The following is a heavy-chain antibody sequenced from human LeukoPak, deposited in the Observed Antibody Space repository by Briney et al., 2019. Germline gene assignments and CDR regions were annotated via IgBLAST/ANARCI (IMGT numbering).Heavy chain of an antibody. D-gene: IGHD5-12*01. CDR1: GGTFSSYA. Sequence: ASVKVSCKASGGTFSSYAISWVRQAPGQGLEWMGGIIPIFGTANYAQKFQGRVTITADKSTSTAYMELGSLRSEDAAVYYCARDGYSSVDIVATTPRYYYYGMDVWGQGTTVTVSS. V-gene: IGHV1-69*06. J-gene: IGHJ6*02. CDR3: ARDGYSSVDIVATTPRYYYYGMDV. CDR2: IIPIFGTA.